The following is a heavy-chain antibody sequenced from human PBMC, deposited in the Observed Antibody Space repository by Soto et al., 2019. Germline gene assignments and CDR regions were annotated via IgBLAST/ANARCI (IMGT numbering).Heavy chain of an antibody. CDR3: ARGRGIWWEPRFGYFDY. J-gene: IGHJ4*02. CDR1: GGSFSGYY. Sequence: NPSETLSLTCAVYGGSFSGYYWSWIRQPPGKGLEWIGEINHSGSTNYNPSLKSRVTISVDTSKNQFSLKLSSVTAADTAVYYCARGRGIWWEPRFGYFDYWGQGTLVTVS. CDR2: INHSGST. D-gene: IGHD1-26*01. V-gene: IGHV4-34*01.